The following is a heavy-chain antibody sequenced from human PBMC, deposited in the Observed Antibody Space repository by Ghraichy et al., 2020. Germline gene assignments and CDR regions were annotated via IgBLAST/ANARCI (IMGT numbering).Heavy chain of an antibody. CDR1: GGSVSSGSYY. J-gene: IGHJ4*02. Sequence: ETLSLTCTVSGGSVSSGSYYWSWIRQPPGKGLEWIGYIYYSGSTNYNPSLKSRVTISVDTSKNQFSLKLSSVTAADTAVYYCARESPGIAAAGTPPSFDYWGQGTLVTVSS. D-gene: IGHD6-13*01. CDR3: ARESPGIAAAGTPPSFDY. CDR2: IYYSGST. V-gene: IGHV4-61*01.